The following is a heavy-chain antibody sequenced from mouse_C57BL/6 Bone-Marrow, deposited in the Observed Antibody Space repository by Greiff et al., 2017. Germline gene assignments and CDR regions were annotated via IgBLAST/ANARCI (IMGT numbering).Heavy chain of an antibody. V-gene: IGHV1-69*01. CDR1: GYTFTSYW. CDR2: IDPSDSYT. J-gene: IGHJ2*01. Sequence: QVQLQQPGAELVMPGASVKLSCQASGYTFTSYWMHWVKQRPGQGLEWIGEIDPSDSYTNYNQKFKGKSTLTVDKSSSTAYMQLSSLTSEDSAVYYCARGDYDFDYWGQGTTLTVSS. D-gene: IGHD2-4*01. CDR3: ARGDYDFDY.